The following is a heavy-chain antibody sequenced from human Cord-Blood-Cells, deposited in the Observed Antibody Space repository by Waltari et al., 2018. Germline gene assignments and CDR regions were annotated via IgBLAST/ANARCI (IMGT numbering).Heavy chain of an antibody. V-gene: IGHV4-4*07. J-gene: IGHJ4*02. D-gene: IGHD6-19*01. CDR3: ARSSGWYAGAADY. CDR2: TYTSGST. Sequence: QVQLPESGPGLVTPSETLSLTCTVSGGALSSSSCSWIRQPAGKGLAWIGRTYTSGSTNYNPPLKSRVTMSVDTSKNQFSLKLSAVTAADTAVYYCARSSGWYAGAADYWGQGTLVTVSS. CDR1: GGALSSSS.